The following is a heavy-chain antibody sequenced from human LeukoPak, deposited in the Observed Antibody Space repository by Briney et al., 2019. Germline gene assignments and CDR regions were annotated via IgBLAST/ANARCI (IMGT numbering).Heavy chain of an antibody. V-gene: IGHV3-15*01. CDR3: TTETSSRDDY. D-gene: IGHD2-2*01. CDR1: GFTFSDAW. J-gene: IGHJ4*02. CDR2: IKSKTDGGTT. Sequence: PGGSLRLSCAASGFTFSDAWMSWVRGAPGKGLEWVGRIKSKTDGGTTDYAAPVKGRFIISRDDSRNTLYLQMNSLKTEDAAVYYCTTETSSRDDYWGQGTLVTVSS.